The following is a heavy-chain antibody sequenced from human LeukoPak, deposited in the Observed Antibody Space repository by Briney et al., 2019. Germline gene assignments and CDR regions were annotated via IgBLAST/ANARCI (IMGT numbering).Heavy chain of an antibody. D-gene: IGHD3-22*01. CDR2: IRYDGSNK. J-gene: IGHJ4*02. Sequence: GGSLRLSCAASGFTFSSYGMHWVRQAPGKGLEWVAFIRYDGSNKYYADSVKGRFTISRDNSKNTLYLQMNSLRAEDTAVYYCASTDYYDSSKGNYFDYWGQGTLVTVSS. CDR3: ASTDYYDSSKGNYFDY. V-gene: IGHV3-30*02. CDR1: GFTFSSYG.